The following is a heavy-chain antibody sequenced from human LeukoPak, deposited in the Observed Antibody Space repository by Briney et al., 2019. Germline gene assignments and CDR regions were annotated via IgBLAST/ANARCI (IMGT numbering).Heavy chain of an antibody. CDR3: ARGGRMSMDI. V-gene: IGHV3-74*01. Sequence: GGSLRLSCAASGFTFSNYWMYWVRQTPGKGPVWVSRVNKDGSSTPYADSVKGRFTVSRDNAKNTLYLQMSRLRAEDTAVYYCARGGRMSMDIWGQGTMVTVSS. J-gene: IGHJ3*02. CDR1: GFTFSNYW. D-gene: IGHD3-16*01. CDR2: VNKDGSST.